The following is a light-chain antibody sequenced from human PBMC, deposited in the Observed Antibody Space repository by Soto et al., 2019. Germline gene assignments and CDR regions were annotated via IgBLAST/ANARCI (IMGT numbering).Light chain of an antibody. V-gene: IGLV2-8*01. J-gene: IGLJ2*01. CDR2: AVS. Sequence: QSVLTQPPSASGSPGQSVTISCTGTSSDVGAYKYVSWYQQYPGKAPKLMIYAVSKRPSGVPARFSGSKSGNTASLTVSGLKAEDEADYYCTSYVGSTMLVFGGGTKLTVL. CDR3: TSYVGSTMLV. CDR1: SSDVGAYKY.